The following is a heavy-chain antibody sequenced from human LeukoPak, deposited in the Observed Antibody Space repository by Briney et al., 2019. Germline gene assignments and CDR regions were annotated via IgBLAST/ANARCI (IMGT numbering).Heavy chain of an antibody. CDR3: AREGYYDSSGYRFDY. V-gene: IGHV4-30-2*01. J-gene: IGHJ4*02. CDR2: IYLSGST. Sequence: SETLSLTCAVSGGSISSGGYSWSWIRQPPGKGLEWIGYIYLSGSTYYNPSLKSRVTISVDRSKNQFSLKLSSVTAADTAVYYCAREGYYDSSGYRFDYWGQGTLVTVSS. CDR1: GGSISSGGYS. D-gene: IGHD3-22*01.